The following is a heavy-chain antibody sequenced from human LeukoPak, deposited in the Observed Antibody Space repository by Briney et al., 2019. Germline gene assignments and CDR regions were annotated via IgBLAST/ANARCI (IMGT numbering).Heavy chain of an antibody. Sequence: PGGALRLSCAASGFTFSSYVMHWVRQAPGKGLEWESGISYDGKNKYYADSVKGRFTISRDNSKNTLYLQMNSLRGEDTAVYYCAEDVDTYYGLSSAFDSWGQGTMVTVSS. CDR1: GFTFSSYV. CDR2: ISYDGKNK. J-gene: IGHJ3*02. D-gene: IGHD3-3*01. V-gene: IGHV3-30*18. CDR3: AEDVDTYYGLSSAFDS.